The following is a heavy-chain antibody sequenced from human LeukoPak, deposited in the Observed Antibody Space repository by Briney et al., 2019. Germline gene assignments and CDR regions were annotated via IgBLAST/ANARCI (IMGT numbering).Heavy chain of an antibody. D-gene: IGHD1-7*01. Sequence: GESLQISCKGSGSRFTSYWIGWVRQVPGKGLEWMGRIDPRDSYNNYSPSFEGHVSISADKSISTAYLQWSSLKASDTAVYYCARLETGTTSSYGMGVWGHGTTVTVSS. CDR1: GSRFTSYW. J-gene: IGHJ6*01. CDR2: IDPRDSYN. CDR3: ARLETGTTSSYGMGV. V-gene: IGHV5-10-1*01.